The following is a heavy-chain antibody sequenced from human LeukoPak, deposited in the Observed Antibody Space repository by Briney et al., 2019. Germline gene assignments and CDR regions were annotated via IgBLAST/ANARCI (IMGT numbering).Heavy chain of an antibody. CDR2: IIPIFGTA. Sequence: SVRVSCKASGGTFSSYAISWVRQAPGQGLEWMGGIIPIFGTANCAQKFQGRVTITADESTSTAYMELSSLRSEDTAVYYCARDQPRGMVVPAVFAFDIWGQGTMVTVSS. J-gene: IGHJ3*02. D-gene: IGHD2-2*01. V-gene: IGHV1-69*13. CDR1: GGTFSSYA. CDR3: ARDQPRGMVVPAVFAFDI.